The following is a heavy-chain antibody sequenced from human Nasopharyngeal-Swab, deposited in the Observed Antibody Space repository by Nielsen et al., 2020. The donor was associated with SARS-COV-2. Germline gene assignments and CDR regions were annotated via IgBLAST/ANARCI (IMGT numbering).Heavy chain of an antibody. CDR1: GFTFSSYA. Sequence: GGSLRLSCAASGFTFSSYAMSWVRQAPGKWLEWVSAISGSGGSTYYADSVKGRFTISRDNSKNTLYLQMNSLRAEDTAVYYCAKDEAYYDFWSGTGVFGWFDPWGQGTLVTVSS. V-gene: IGHV3-23*01. CDR3: AKDEAYYDFWSGTGVFGWFDP. CDR2: ISGSGGST. J-gene: IGHJ5*02. D-gene: IGHD3-3*01.